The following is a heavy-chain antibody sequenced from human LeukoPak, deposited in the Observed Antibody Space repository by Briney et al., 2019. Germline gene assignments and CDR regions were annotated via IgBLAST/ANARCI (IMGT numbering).Heavy chain of an antibody. CDR2: INPSGGST. D-gene: IGHD3-9*01. CDR1: GYTFTSYA. Sequence: EASVKVSCKASGYTFTSYAMNWVRQAPGQGLEWMGIINPSGGSTSYAQKFQGRVTMTRDTSTSTVYMELSSLRSEDTAVYYCARGGYYDILTGYYTDDAFDIWGQGTMVTVSS. V-gene: IGHV1-46*01. J-gene: IGHJ3*02. CDR3: ARGGYYDILTGYYTDDAFDI.